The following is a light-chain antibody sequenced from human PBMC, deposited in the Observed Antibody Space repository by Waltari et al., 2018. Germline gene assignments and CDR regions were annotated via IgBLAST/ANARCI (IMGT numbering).Light chain of an antibody. CDR3: QQSYDTLWS. CDR1: PTISSA. V-gene: IGKV1-39*01. J-gene: IGKJ1*01. Sequence: DIEMTQSPASLAASIGDTVSMTCRASPTISSALNWYQQKPGKAPKLLVYHASTFQNGVPTRFSGRGSGTKFALIINDLQPEDFGTYYCQQSYDTLWSFGPGTTVDIK. CDR2: HAS.